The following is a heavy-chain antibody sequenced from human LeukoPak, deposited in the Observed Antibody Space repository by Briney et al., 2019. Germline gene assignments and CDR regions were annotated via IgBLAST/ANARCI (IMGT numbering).Heavy chain of an antibody. V-gene: IGHV4-38-2*02. CDR3: ARDPIAAAAIAGLRMDV. CDR1: GYSISSGCY. Sequence: SETLSLTCTVSGYSISSGCYWGWIRQPPGKGLEWIGSIYHSGSTYYNPSLKSRVTISVDTSKNQFSLKLSSVTAADTAVYYCARDPIAAAAIAGLRMDVWGKGTTVTVSS. D-gene: IGHD6-13*01. CDR2: IYHSGST. J-gene: IGHJ6*04.